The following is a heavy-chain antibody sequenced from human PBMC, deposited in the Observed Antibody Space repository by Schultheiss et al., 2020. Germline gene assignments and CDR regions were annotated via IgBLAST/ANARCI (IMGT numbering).Heavy chain of an antibody. V-gene: IGHV4-59*12. J-gene: IGHJ4*02. D-gene: IGHD6-13*01. CDR1: GGSISSYY. Sequence: SETLSLTCTVSGGSISSYYWSWIRQPPGKGLEWIGYIYYSGSTNYNPSLKSRVTISVDTSKNQFSLKLSSVTAADTAVYYCLRGTAHRWYYFDYWCQGTLVTVS. CDR3: LRGTAHRWYYFDY. CDR2: IYYSGST.